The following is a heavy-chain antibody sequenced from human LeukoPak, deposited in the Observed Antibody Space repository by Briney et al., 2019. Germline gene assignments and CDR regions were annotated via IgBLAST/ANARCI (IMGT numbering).Heavy chain of an antibody. CDR2: IYYSGST. J-gene: IGHJ4*02. CDR3: ARGLYYGSGSYYYFGY. V-gene: IGHV4-59*01. D-gene: IGHD3-10*01. Sequence: PSETLSLTCTVSGGSISSYYWSWIRQPPGKGLEWIGYIYYSGSTNYNPSLKSRVTISVDTSKNQFSLKLSSVTAADTAVYYCARGLYYGSGSYYYFGYWGQGTLVTVSS. CDR1: GGSISSYY.